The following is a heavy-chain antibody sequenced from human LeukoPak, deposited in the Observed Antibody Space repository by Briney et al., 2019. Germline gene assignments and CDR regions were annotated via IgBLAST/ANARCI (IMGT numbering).Heavy chain of an antibody. V-gene: IGHV4-34*01. Sequence: SETLSLTCAVYGGSFSGCYWSWIRQPPGKGLEWIGEINHSGSTNYNPSLKSRVTISVDTSKNQFSLKLSSVTAADTAVYYCARVLGDYYGMDVWGQGTTVTVSS. CDR2: INHSGST. CDR3: ARVLGDYYGMDV. CDR1: GGSFSGCY. D-gene: IGHD2-15*01. J-gene: IGHJ6*02.